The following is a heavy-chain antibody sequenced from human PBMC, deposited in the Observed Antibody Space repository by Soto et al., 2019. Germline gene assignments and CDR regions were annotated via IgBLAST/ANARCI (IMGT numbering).Heavy chain of an antibody. CDR1: GFTFSSYA. CDR3: AKDQGYSSGWFNAITFDY. D-gene: IGHD6-19*01. J-gene: IGHJ4*02. V-gene: IGHV3-23*01. Sequence: GGSLRLSCAASGFTFSSYAMSWVRQAPGKGLEWVSAISGSGGSTYYADSVKGRFTISRDNSKNTLYLQMNSLRAEDTAVYYCAKDQGYSSGWFNAITFDYWGQGTLVTVSS. CDR2: ISGSGGST.